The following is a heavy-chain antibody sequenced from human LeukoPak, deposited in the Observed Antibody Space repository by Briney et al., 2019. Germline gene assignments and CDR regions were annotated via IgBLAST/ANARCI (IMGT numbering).Heavy chain of an antibody. Sequence: KASQTLSLTCTVSGGAISAGSFYWGWIRQPAGKGLEWIGHFYNSGSFGYNPSLESRVTISVDTSKNQFSLKLSSVTAADTAVYYCARDPERGALLSGVVPSDGYNFPAWGQGTLVTVSS. V-gene: IGHV4-61*09. J-gene: IGHJ5*02. D-gene: IGHD5-24*01. CDR2: FYNSGSF. CDR1: GGAISAGSFY. CDR3: ARDPERGALLSGVVPSDGYNFPA.